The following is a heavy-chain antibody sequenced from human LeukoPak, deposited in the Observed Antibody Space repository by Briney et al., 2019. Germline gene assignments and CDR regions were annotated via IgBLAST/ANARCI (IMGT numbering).Heavy chain of an antibody. V-gene: IGHV3-7*03. Sequence: GGSLRLSCEASGFLFRHSWMSWVRQAPGKGLEWVANINLDGSEINYLDSLTGRLTISRDNAKDSLYLQMNGLRAEDTAVYFCVRDRGYSTFDYWGQGTLVTVSS. CDR3: VRDRGYSTFDY. J-gene: IGHJ4*02. D-gene: IGHD3-22*01. CDR2: INLDGSEI. CDR1: GFLFRHSW.